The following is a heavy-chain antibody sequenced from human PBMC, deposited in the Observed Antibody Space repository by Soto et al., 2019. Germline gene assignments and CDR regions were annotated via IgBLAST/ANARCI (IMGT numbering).Heavy chain of an antibody. CDR1: GGSISSGDYF. Sequence: SETLSLTCTVSGGSISSGDYFWSWIRQPPGKGLEWIGYIYYSGSTYYNPSLQSRVTISVDPSKNQFSLKLNSVTAADTAVYYCAREGLLLLPDYWGQGTLVTV. V-gene: IGHV4-30-4*01. J-gene: IGHJ4*02. CDR3: AREGLLLLPDY. D-gene: IGHD3-22*01. CDR2: IYYSGST.